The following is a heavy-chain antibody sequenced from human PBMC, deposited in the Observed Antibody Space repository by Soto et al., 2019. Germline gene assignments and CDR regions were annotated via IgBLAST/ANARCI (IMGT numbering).Heavy chain of an antibody. Sequence: GESLKISCKGSGYSFTSYWIGWVRQMPGKGLEWMGIIYPGDSDTRYSPSFQGQVTISADKSISTAYLQWSSLKASDTAMYYCARHASSAGGDRSNWFDPWGQGTLVTVSS. V-gene: IGHV5-51*01. D-gene: IGHD2-21*01. CDR3: ARHASSAGGDRSNWFDP. CDR1: GYSFTSYW. J-gene: IGHJ5*02. CDR2: IYPGDSDT.